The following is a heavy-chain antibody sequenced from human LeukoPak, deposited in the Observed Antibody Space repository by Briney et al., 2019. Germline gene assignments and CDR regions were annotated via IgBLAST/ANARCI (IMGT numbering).Heavy chain of an antibody. D-gene: IGHD4-23*01. CDR1: GGSISNYY. Sequence: PSETLSLTCTVSGGSISNYYWIWIRQPPGRGLEWIGYIYYSGGTNYNPSLKSRVTISVDTSKNQFSLKLSSVTAADTAVYYCARVSNDYGGNGAFDIWGQGTMATVSS. V-gene: IGHV4-59*01. J-gene: IGHJ3*02. CDR2: IYYSGGT. CDR3: ARVSNDYGGNGAFDI.